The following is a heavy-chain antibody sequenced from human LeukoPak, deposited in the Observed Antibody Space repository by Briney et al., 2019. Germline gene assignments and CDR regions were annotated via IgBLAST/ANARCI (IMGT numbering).Heavy chain of an antibody. D-gene: IGHD6-19*01. Sequence: SETLSLTCTVSGGSISSYYWSWIRQPPGKGLEWIGYIYYSGSTNYNPSLKSRVTISVDTSKNQFSLKLSSVTAADTAVYYCARVARPALGVAVANYYFDYWGQGTLVTVSS. CDR2: IYYSGST. V-gene: IGHV4-59*01. CDR1: GGSISSYY. CDR3: ARVARPALGVAVANYYFDY. J-gene: IGHJ4*02.